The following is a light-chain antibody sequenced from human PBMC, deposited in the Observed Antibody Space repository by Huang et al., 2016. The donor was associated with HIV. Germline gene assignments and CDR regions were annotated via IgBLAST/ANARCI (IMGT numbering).Light chain of an antibody. J-gene: IGKJ2*01. Sequence: DIQMTQSPSSLSASVGDRVTITCQAGQDISNSLNWYQQRPGKAPKLLIHHASNLEIGVPSRFSGSGSGTEYTLTISSLQPEDIATYYCQQYDNLPAYTFGQGTKLEIK. V-gene: IGKV1-33*01. CDR3: QQYDNLPAYT. CDR1: QDISNS. CDR2: HAS.